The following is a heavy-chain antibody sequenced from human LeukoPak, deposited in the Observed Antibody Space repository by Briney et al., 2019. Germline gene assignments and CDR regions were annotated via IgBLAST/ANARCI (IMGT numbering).Heavy chain of an antibody. CDR3: ARDDVVVVPAAINDGMDV. D-gene: IGHD2-2*01. CDR2: ISYDGSNK. J-gene: IGHJ6*04. V-gene: IGHV3-30*03. CDR1: GFTFSNYG. Sequence: PGGSLRLSCAASGFTFSNYGMHWVRQAPGKGLEWVAIISYDGSNKYHADSVKGRFTISRDNAKNTLYLQMNSLRAEDTAVYYCARDDVVVVPAAINDGMDVWGKGTTVTVSS.